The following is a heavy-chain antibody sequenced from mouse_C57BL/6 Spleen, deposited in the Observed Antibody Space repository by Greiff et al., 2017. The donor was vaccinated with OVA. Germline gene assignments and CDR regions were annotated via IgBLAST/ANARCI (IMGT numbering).Heavy chain of an antibody. CDR2: IRNKANGYTT. V-gene: IGHV7-3*01. D-gene: IGHD1-1*01. CDR3: ASQYGSSPWYFDV. CDR1: GFTFTDYY. Sequence: EVKVVESGGGLVQPGGSLSLSCAASGFTFTDYYMSWVRQPPGKALEWLGFIRNKANGYTTEYSASVKGRFTISRDNSQSILYLQMNALRAEDSATYYCASQYGSSPWYFDVWGTGTTVTVSS. J-gene: IGHJ1*03.